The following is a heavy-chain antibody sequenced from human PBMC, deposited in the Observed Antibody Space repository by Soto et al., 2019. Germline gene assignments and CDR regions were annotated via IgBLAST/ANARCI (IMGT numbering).Heavy chain of an antibody. CDR3: AKHLPSKKKQRLWADALHI. V-gene: IGHV3-23*01. Sequence: EVRLLESGGGLVQPGGSLRLSCFASGFTFPNYAMSWVRQAPGKGLEWVSVVTGRASSTYYADSVEGRFTISRDNSRNTLFLQMNSLGAEDTAVYYCAKHLPSKKKQRLWADALHIWGQGTRLTVSS. D-gene: IGHD6-25*01. J-gene: IGHJ3*02. CDR2: VTGRASST. CDR1: GFTFPNYA.